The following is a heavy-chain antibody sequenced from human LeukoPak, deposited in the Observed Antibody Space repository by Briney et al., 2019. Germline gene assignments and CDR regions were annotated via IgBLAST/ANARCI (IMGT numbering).Heavy chain of an antibody. Sequence: PGGSLRLSCAASGFTFSSYSMNWVRQAPGKGLEWVSSISSSSSYIYYADSVKGRFTISRDNAKNSLYLQMNSLRAEDTAVYYCARGLVSSGYYLGYWGQGTLVTVSS. CDR3: ARGLVSSGYYLGY. CDR1: GFTFSSYS. V-gene: IGHV3-21*01. D-gene: IGHD3-22*01. CDR2: ISSSSSYI. J-gene: IGHJ4*02.